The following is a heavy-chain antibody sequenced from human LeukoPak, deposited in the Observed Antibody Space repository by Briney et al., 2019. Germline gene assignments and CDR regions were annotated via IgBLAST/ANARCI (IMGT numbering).Heavy chain of an antibody. J-gene: IGHJ4*02. V-gene: IGHV3-23*01. CDR3: ANLGNWNDVRDY. Sequence: GGSLRLSCVASGFTFSSYAMTWVRQAPGKGLEWVSAISGGSGLIYYGDSVKGRFTVSRDNSKNTQYLQMNDLRAEDTAVHYCANLGNWNDVRDYWGQGTLVAVSS. D-gene: IGHD1-20*01. CDR2: ISGGSGLI. CDR1: GFTFSSYA.